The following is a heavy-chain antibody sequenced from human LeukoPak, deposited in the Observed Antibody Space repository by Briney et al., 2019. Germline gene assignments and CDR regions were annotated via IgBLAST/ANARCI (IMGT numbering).Heavy chain of an antibody. V-gene: IGHV1-2*02. J-gene: IGHJ4*02. CDR3: ATGERLVPAAMWFDY. D-gene: IGHD2-2*01. CDR1: GYTFTDYY. Sequence: ASVKVSCKASGYTFTDYYMHWVRQAPGQGVEWMGWINPKSGGRSYVQRFQGRVTMTRDTSISTAYMELSRLRSDDTAVYYCATGERLVPAAMWFDYWGQGTLVTVSS. CDR2: INPKSGGR.